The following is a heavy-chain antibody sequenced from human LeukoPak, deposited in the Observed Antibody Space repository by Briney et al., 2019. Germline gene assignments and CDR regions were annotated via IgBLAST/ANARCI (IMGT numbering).Heavy chain of an antibody. D-gene: IGHD2-2*01. CDR3: AGYCSSTSCLSEPGY. CDR2: INPSGGST. J-gene: IGHJ4*02. Sequence: ASVKVSCKASGYTFTSYYMHWVRQAPEQGLEWMGIINPSGGSTTYAQKFQGRVTMTEDTSTDTAYMELSSLRSEDTAVYYCAGYCSSTSCLSEPGYWGQGTLVTVSS. CDR1: GYTFTSYY. V-gene: IGHV1-46*01.